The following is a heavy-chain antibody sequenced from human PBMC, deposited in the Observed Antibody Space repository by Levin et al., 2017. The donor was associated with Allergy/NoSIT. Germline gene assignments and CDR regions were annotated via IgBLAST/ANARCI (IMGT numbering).Heavy chain of an antibody. CDR1: GGSISSDN. J-gene: IGHJ4*02. V-gene: IGHV4-59*01. D-gene: IGHD3-16*02. CDR2: IYDTGNT. CDR3: ARFVWGSYRGFDY. Sequence: TLSLTCTVSGGSISSDNWSWIRQPPGKGLEWIGYIYDTGNTNYNPSLKSRVTLSVDTSKNQFSLKLSSVTPADTAVYYCARFVWGSYRGFDYWGQGTLVTVSS.